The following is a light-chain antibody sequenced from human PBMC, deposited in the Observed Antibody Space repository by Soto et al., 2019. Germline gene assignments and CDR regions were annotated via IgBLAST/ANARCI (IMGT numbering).Light chain of an antibody. CDR3: QQRADWPIT. CDR2: DAS. J-gene: IGKJ5*01. Sequence: EIVLTQSPATLSLSPGERATLSCRASQYITIYLAWYQQKPGQAPRLLIYDASNRATGIPARFSGSGSGTDFTLNISSLEPDDFAVYYCQQRADWPITFGQGTRMEI. CDR1: QYITIY. V-gene: IGKV3-11*01.